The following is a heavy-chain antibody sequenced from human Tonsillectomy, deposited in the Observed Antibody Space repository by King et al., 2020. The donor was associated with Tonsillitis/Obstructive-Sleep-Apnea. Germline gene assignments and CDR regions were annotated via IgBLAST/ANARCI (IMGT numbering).Heavy chain of an antibody. CDR1: GFTFSDYY. Sequence: QLVQSGGGLDKPGGSLRLSCAASGFTFSDYYMNWIRQAPGKGLEWVSYISSSNTYTNYADSVKGRFTISRDNANNSLYLQMNSLRAEDTAVYYCVRDPRPVEWLLIPDAFDIWGQGTMVTVSS. D-gene: IGHD3-3*01. CDR3: VRDPRPVEWLLIPDAFDI. J-gene: IGHJ3*02. V-gene: IGHV3-11*05. CDR2: ISSSNTYT.